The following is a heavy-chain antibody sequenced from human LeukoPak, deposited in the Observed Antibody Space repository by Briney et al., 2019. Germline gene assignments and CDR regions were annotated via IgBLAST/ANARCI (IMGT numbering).Heavy chain of an antibody. V-gene: IGHV1-8*01. CDR1: GYTFPSYD. CDR3: ARALGGSSGGYYGMDV. CDR2: MNPNSGNT. Sequence: GASVKVSCKASGYTFPSYDINWVRQATGQGLEWMGWMNPNSGNTGYAQQFQGRVTMTRNTSINTAYMELSGLRSEDTAVYYCARALGGSSGGYYGMDVWGQGTTVTVSS. D-gene: IGHD3-16*01. J-gene: IGHJ6*02.